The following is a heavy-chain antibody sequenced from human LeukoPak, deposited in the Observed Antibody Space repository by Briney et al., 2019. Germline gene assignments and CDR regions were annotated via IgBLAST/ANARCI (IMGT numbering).Heavy chain of an antibody. CDR3: ARAGGYSYGSPRYYYYYYMDV. J-gene: IGHJ6*03. Sequence: SVKVSCKASGGTFSSYAISWVRQAPGQGLEWMGGIIPIVGTANYAQKFQGRVTITTDESTSTAYMELSSLRSEDTAVYYCARAGGYSYGSPRYYYYYYMDVWGKGTTVTVSS. V-gene: IGHV1-69*05. CDR1: GGTFSSYA. CDR2: IIPIVGTA. D-gene: IGHD5-18*01.